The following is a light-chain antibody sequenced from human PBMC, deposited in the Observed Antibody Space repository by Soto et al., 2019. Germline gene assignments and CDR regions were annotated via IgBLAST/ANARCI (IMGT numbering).Light chain of an antibody. V-gene: IGKV3-20*01. CDR3: QQYGSSPIT. CDR1: QSVTSNY. CDR2: GAS. Sequence: EIVMTQSPATLSLSPWESATLSCRASQSVTSNYLAWFQQKPGQAPRLLIYGASSRATGIPDRFSGSGSGTDFTLTISRLEPEDFAVYYCQQYGSSPITFGQGTRLRL. J-gene: IGKJ5*01.